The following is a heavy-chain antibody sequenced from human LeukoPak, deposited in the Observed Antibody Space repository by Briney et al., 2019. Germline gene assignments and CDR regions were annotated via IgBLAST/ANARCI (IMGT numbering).Heavy chain of an antibody. CDR3: ASHGSEYSSSWYYFQH. V-gene: IGHV1-58*02. J-gene: IGHJ1*01. CDR1: GFSFSSSS. D-gene: IGHD6-13*01. CDR2: LAVGSGNT. Sequence: SVKVSCKASGFSFSSSSMQWVRQARGQRLEWIGWLAVGSGNTNYAQKFQGRVTITRDMSTSTAYMELSSLRSEDTALYYCASHGSEYSSSWYYFQHWGQGTLVTVSS.